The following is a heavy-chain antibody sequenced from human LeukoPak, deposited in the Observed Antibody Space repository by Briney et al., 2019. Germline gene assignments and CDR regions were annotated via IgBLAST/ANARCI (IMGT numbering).Heavy chain of an antibody. V-gene: IGHV1-69*02. D-gene: IGHD2-15*01. Sequence: SVKISCKASGGTFSRYTINWVRQAPGQGLEWMGRIIPIFAITDFAQKFRGRVTITADKSTSTAYMELTSLSPEDTAVYYCARWASSCTSGSCPFYFDFWGQGALVTVSS. CDR2: IIPIFAIT. CDR3: ARWASSCTSGSCPFYFDF. CDR1: GGTFSRYT. J-gene: IGHJ4*02.